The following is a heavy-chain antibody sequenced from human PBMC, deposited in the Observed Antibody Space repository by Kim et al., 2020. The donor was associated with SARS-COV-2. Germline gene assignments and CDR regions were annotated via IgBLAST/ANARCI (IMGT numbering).Heavy chain of an antibody. CDR3: ARVWGYGMDV. J-gene: IGHJ6*02. Sequence: GSPRPAQDFTGRFVLAVDTTVSTAYLQINSLKAEDTAVYYCARVWGYGMDVWGQGTTVTVSS. CDR2: GSP. V-gene: IGHV7-4-1*02. D-gene: IGHD3-16*01.